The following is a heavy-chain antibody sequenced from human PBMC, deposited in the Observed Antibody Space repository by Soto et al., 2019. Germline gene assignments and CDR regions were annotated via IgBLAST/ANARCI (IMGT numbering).Heavy chain of an antibody. CDR2: IYYSGRT. J-gene: IGHJ5*02. CDR3: ERDTPLGTGTTWFDP. V-gene: IGHV4-39*07. D-gene: IGHD1-7*01. CDR1: GGSISSSSYY. Sequence: SETLSLTCTVSGGSISSSSYYWGWIRQPPGKGLEWIGSIYYSGRTYYNPSLKSRVTISVDTSKNQFSLKLSSVTAADMAWYYGERDTPLGTGTTWFDPWGQGTLVTVSS.